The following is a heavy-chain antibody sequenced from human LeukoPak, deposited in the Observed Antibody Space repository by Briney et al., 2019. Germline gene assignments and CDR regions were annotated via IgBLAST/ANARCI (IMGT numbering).Heavy chain of an antibody. Sequence: SETLSLTCTVSGGSISSGDYYWSWIRQPPGKGLEWIGYIYYSGSTNYNPSLKSRVTISVDTSKNQFSLKLSSVTAADTAVYYCARDYCGSGSSNNWGQGTLVTVSS. CDR2: IYYSGST. CDR3: ARDYCGSGSSNN. V-gene: IGHV4-30-4*01. CDR1: GGSISSGDYY. D-gene: IGHD3-10*01. J-gene: IGHJ4*02.